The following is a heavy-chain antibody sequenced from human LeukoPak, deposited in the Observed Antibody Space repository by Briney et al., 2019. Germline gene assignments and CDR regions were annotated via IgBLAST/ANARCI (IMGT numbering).Heavy chain of an antibody. J-gene: IGHJ4*02. CDR1: GFTFSTYN. CDR3: VRGYSYGYRFDY. Sequence: GGSLRLSCAASGFTFSTYNMNWVRQAPGKGLEWVSSISGSSSYIYYADSVKGRFTISRDNAKNSLYLQMNSLRAEDTALYYCVRGYSYGYRFDYWGQGTLVTVSS. CDR2: ISGSSSYI. V-gene: IGHV3-21*04. D-gene: IGHD5-18*01.